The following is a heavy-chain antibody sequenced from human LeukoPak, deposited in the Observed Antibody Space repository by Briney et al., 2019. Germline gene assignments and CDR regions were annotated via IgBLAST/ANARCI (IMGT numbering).Heavy chain of an antibody. D-gene: IGHD2-2*01. CDR3: ARDLPVVVPAAMRRVGYFDY. CDR2: TYYRSKWYN. V-gene: IGHV6-1*01. J-gene: IGHJ4*02. Sequence: SQTLSLTCAISGDSVSSNSAAWNWIRQSPSRGLERLGRTYYRSKWYNDYAVSVKSRITINPDTSKNQFSLQLNSVTPEDTAVYYCARDLPVVVPAAMRRVGYFDYWGQGTLVTVSS. CDR1: GDSVSSNSAA.